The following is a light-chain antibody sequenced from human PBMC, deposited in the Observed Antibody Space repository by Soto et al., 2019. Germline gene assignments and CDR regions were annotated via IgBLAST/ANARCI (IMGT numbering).Light chain of an antibody. V-gene: IGKV3-15*01. Sequence: TQSPGTRAGSPGESATLLFRASQFVSSRSLAWYQQKLGQAPRLLIYGASTRATGVPDRFSGTGSGTEFTLTISSPQSQDFAISYCQQYNDCLWTFGQGTKVDI. CDR2: GAS. J-gene: IGKJ1*01. CDR3: QQYNDCLWT. CDR1: QFVSSRS.